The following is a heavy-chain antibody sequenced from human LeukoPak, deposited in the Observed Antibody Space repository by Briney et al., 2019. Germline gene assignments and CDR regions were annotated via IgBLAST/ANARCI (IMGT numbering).Heavy chain of an antibody. CDR3: AKDGLRYFDWLLYFDY. CDR2: ISGSGGST. Sequence: PGGSLRLSCAASGFTFSSYAMSWVRQAPGKGLEWVSAISGSGGSTYYADSVKGRFTISRDNSENTLYLQMNSLRAEDTAVYYCAKDGLRYFDWLLYFDYWGQGTLVTVSS. CDR1: GFTFSSYA. V-gene: IGHV3-23*01. J-gene: IGHJ4*02. D-gene: IGHD3-9*01.